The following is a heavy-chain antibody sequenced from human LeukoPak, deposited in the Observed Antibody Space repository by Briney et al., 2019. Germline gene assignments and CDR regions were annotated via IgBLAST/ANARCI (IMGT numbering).Heavy chain of an antibody. J-gene: IGHJ4*02. CDR2: IYHSGST. Sequence: PSGTLSLTCAVSGRSISSSNWWSWVRQPPGKGLEWIGEIYHSGSTNYNPSLKSRVTISVDKSKNQFSLKLSSVTAADTAVYYCARVGYSSGWRVDYWGQGTLVTVSS. V-gene: IGHV4-4*02. CDR1: GRSISSSNW. CDR3: ARVGYSSGWRVDY. D-gene: IGHD6-19*01.